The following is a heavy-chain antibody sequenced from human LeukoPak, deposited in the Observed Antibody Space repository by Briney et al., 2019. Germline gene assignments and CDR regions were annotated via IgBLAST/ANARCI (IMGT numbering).Heavy chain of an antibody. V-gene: IGHV3-49*04. CDR1: GFTFGDYA. CDR2: IRSKAYGGTT. D-gene: IGHD4/OR15-4a*01. Sequence: GGSLRLSCTASGFTFGDYAMSWVRQAPGKGLEWVGFIRSKAYGGTTEYAASVKGRFTISRDDSESIAYLQMNSLKTEDTAVYYCTRDLRAKDGMDVWGQGTTVTVSS. CDR3: TRDLRAKDGMDV. J-gene: IGHJ6*02.